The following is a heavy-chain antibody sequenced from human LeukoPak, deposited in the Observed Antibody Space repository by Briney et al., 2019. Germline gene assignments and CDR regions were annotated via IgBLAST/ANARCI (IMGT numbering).Heavy chain of an antibody. V-gene: IGHV4-59*01. Sequence: SETLSLTCTVSGGSISSYYWSWIRQPPGKGLEWIGYIYYSGSTNYNPSLKSRVTISVDTSKNQFSLKLSSVTAADTAVYYCARGITMVRGVNHMDVWGKGTTVTVSS. J-gene: IGHJ6*03. D-gene: IGHD3-10*01. CDR1: GGSISSYY. CDR2: IYYSGST. CDR3: ARGITMVRGVNHMDV.